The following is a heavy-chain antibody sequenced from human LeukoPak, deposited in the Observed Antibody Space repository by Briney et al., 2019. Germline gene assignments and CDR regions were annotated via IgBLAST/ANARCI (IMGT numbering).Heavy chain of an antibody. CDR1: GFTFSSYA. Sequence: PGGSLRLSCAASGFTFSSYAMHWVRQAPGKGLEWVAVISYDGSNKYYADSVKGRFTISRDNSKNTLYLQMNSLRAEDTAVYYCAKDHQRRYFDWLFDYWGQGTLVTVSS. CDR2: ISYDGSNK. V-gene: IGHV3-30-3*02. CDR3: AKDHQRRYFDWLFDY. J-gene: IGHJ4*02. D-gene: IGHD3-9*01.